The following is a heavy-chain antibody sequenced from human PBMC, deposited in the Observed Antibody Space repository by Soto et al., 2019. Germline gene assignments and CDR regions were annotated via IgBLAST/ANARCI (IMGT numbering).Heavy chain of an antibody. V-gene: IGHV4-59*01. D-gene: IGHD6-19*01. J-gene: IGHJ4*02. Sequence: SETLSLTCTVSGDSISSYYWTWIRQPPGKGLEWIGYFYYSGSTNYNPSLKSRVTMSVDTSKNQFSLKLSSVTAADTAVYYCARSGGQTSGWLIVWGQGMLVTVSS. CDR1: GDSISSYY. CDR2: FYYSGST. CDR3: ARSGGQTSGWLIV.